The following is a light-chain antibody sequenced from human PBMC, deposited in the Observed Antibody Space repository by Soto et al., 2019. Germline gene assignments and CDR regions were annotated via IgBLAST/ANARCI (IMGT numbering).Light chain of an antibody. Sequence: EIVLTQSPGTLSLSPGERATPSCRASQSVSSSYLAWYQQKPGQAPRLLIYGASSRATGIPDRFSGSGSGTDFTLTISRLEPEDFAVYYCQQYGSSPVTFGQGTKGELQ. CDR1: QSVSSSY. CDR2: GAS. J-gene: IGKJ1*01. V-gene: IGKV3-20*01. CDR3: QQYGSSPVT.